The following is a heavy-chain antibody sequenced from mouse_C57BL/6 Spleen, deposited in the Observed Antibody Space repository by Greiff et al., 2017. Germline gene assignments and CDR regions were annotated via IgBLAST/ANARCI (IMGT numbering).Heavy chain of an antibody. D-gene: IGHD2-4*01. J-gene: IGHJ2*01. CDR1: GYTFTDYY. V-gene: IGHV1-19*01. CDR2: INPYNGGT. Sequence: EVKLQESGPVLVKPGASVKMSCKASGYTFTDYYMNWVKQSHGKSLEWIGVINPYNGGTSYNQKFKGKATLTVDKSSSTAYMELNSLTSEDSAVYYCASHDYDDFDYWGQGTTLTVSS. CDR3: ASHDYDDFDY.